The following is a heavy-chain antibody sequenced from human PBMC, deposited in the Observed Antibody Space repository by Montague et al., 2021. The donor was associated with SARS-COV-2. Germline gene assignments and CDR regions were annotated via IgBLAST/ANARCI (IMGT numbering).Heavy chain of an antibody. CDR3: ARDQSCSNGVCYTRGFDY. CDR2: ISGSSSYT. Sequence: SLRLSCAASRFTFSDYYMSWIRQAPGKGLEWISYISGSSSYTSYADSVKGRFTISRDNAKSSLYLQMNSLRAEDTAVYYCARDQSCSNGVCYTRGFDYWGQGTLVTVSS. J-gene: IGHJ4*02. V-gene: IGHV3-11*05. D-gene: IGHD2-8*01. CDR1: RFTFSDYY.